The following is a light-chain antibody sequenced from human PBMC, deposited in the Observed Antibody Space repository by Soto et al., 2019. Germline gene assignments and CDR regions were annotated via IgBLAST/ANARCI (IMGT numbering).Light chain of an antibody. CDR2: AAS. J-gene: IGKJ1*01. CDR1: QGVSSY. CDR3: QQGYSNPWT. Sequence: IQVTKSACPLSQSVGARVTITCRGRQGVSSYLAWYQQKPGKAPKPLIFAASTLQSGVPSRFSGSGSGTNFTLTLNSLQPEDFATYYCQQGYSNPWTFGQGTKVDIK. V-gene: IGKV1-9*01.